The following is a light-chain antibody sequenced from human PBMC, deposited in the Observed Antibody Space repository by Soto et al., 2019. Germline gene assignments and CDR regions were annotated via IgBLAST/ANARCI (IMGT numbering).Light chain of an antibody. V-gene: IGKV1-5*03. J-gene: IGKJ1*01. CDR3: KQYSTYSRA. Sequence: DIQMTQSPSTLPASVGDRVTITCRASQNINSRLAWYQQKPGKAPNLLIYEASSLQTGVPSRFSGSGSGTEFTLTIRSLQPDDFATFYCKQYSTYSRAFGQGTKVDIK. CDR2: EAS. CDR1: QNINSR.